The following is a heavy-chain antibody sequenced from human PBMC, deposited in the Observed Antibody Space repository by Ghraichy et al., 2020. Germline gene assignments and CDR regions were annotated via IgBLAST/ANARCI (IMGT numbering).Heavy chain of an antibody. J-gene: IGHJ4*02. CDR1: GFTFSSYA. Sequence: GGSLRLSCAASGFTFSSYAMHWVRQAPGKGLEWVAVISYDGSNKYYADSVKGRFTISRDNSKNTLYLQMNSLRAEDTAVYYCASASEGNYYGSGSLDYWGQGTLVTVSS. V-gene: IGHV3-30-3*01. CDR2: ISYDGSNK. CDR3: ASASEGNYYGSGSLDY. D-gene: IGHD3-10*01.